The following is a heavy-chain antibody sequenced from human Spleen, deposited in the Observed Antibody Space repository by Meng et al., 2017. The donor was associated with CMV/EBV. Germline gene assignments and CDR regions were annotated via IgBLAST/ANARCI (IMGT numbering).Heavy chain of an antibody. V-gene: IGHV4-34*01. CDR3: ARETPDYDFWSGYYAGGAGFDP. CDR2: INHSGST. Sequence: GYYWRWIRQPPGKGLEWIGEINHSGSTNYNPSLKRRVTISVDTSKNQFSLKLSSVTAADTAVYYCARETPDYDFWSGYYAGGAGFDPWGQGTLVTVSS. J-gene: IGHJ5*02. CDR1: GYY. D-gene: IGHD3-3*01.